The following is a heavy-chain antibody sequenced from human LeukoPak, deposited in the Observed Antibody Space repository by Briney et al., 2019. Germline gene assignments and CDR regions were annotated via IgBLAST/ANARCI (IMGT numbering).Heavy chain of an antibody. V-gene: IGHV1-69*04. CDR1: GGSFSSYV. CDR2: IIPVLGVS. J-gene: IGHJ3*02. CDR3: TREGVYAPDPSSYHRDAFDI. D-gene: IGHD3-16*02. Sequence: SVKVSWKASGGSFSSYVITCARQAPGQGLEWNCSIIPVLGVSNFAQKLQGRVTITADKSTNTAHMELSRLESGDTAVYYCTREGVYAPDPSSYHRDAFDIWGQGTVVIVSS.